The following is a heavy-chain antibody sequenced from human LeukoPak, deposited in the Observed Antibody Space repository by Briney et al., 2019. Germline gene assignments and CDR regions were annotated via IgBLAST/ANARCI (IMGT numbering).Heavy chain of an antibody. V-gene: IGHV4-39*01. J-gene: IGHJ4*02. Sequence: SSETLSLTCTVSGGSISSSSYYWGWIRQPPGKGLEWIGSIYYSGSTYYNPSLKSRVTISVDTSKNQFSLKLSSVTAADTAVYYCARQPRAGSGWYEPFDYWGQGTLVTVSS. D-gene: IGHD6-19*01. CDR2: IYYSGST. CDR3: ARQPRAGSGWYEPFDY. CDR1: GGSISSSSYY.